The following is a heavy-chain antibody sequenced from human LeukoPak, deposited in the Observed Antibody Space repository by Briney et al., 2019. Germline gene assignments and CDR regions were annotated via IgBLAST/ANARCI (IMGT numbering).Heavy chain of an antibody. CDR2: ISNSGDT. J-gene: IGHJ4*02. D-gene: IGHD1-26*01. V-gene: IGHV4-31*03. CDR1: GASISSGYYY. Sequence: SETLSLTCTVSGASISSGYYYWTWIRQRPGEGLEWIGLISNSGDTYYNPSLKSRVTISIEMSKNQFSLRLTSVTAADTALYYCGRDRVYSGSSATDYWGQGTLVTVSS. CDR3: GRDRVYSGSSATDY.